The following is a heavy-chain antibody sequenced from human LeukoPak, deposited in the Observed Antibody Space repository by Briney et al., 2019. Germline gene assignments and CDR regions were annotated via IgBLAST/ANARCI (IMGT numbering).Heavy chain of an antibody. CDR3: TKQKVRLPMAGDDAFDI. Sequence: GGSLRLSCAACGFTFSSYAMSWVRQAPGKGLEWVSAISGSGGSTYYADSVKGRFTISRDNSKNTLYLQMNSLRAEDTAVYYCTKQKVRLPMAGDDAFDIWGQGTMVTVSS. CDR2: ISGSGGST. J-gene: IGHJ3*02. CDR1: GFTFSSYA. V-gene: IGHV3-23*01. D-gene: IGHD6-19*01.